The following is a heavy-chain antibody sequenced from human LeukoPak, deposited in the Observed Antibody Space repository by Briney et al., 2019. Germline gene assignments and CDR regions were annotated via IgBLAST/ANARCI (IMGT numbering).Heavy chain of an antibody. J-gene: IGHJ1*01. V-gene: IGHV4-39*01. Sequence: SETLSLTCSVSGGSIRSKVHYWGWVRQPPGKGLEWIGTIYDSGNTYYNPSLERRLTLSVDTSHNQFSLRLTSATAADTAVYYCARIAVVIRDRDVIAEFFQEWGQGTPVVVSS. D-gene: IGHD3-3*01. CDR2: IYDSGNT. CDR1: GGSIRSKVHY. CDR3: ARIAVVIRDRDVIAEFFQE.